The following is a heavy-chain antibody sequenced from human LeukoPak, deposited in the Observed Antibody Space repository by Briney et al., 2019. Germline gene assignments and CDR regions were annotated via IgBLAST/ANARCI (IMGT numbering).Heavy chain of an antibody. Sequence: PSETLSLTCTVSGGSISSYYWSWIRQPPGKGLEWIGYIYYSGSTNYNPSLKSRVTISVDTSKNQFSLKLSSVTAADTAVYYCARAAFMVRGVISFDYYYYYMDVWGKGTTVTVPS. CDR2: IYYSGST. CDR3: ARAAFMVRGVISFDYYYYYMDV. V-gene: IGHV4-59*01. D-gene: IGHD3-10*01. J-gene: IGHJ6*03. CDR1: GGSISSYY.